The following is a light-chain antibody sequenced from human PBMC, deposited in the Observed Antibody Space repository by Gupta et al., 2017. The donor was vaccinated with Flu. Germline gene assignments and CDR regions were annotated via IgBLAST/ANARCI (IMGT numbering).Light chain of an antibody. CDR2: WAS. CDR3: QQYYSTLLT. Sequence: DIVMTQSPDSLAVSLGERATINCKSSQSVLYSSNNKNYLAWYQQKPGQPPKLLIYWASTRESGVPDRFSGSGSGTDFTLTISSLQAEDVAVYYCQQYYSTLLTFGPGTTVDIK. CDR1: QSVLYSSNNKNY. V-gene: IGKV4-1*01. J-gene: IGKJ3*01.